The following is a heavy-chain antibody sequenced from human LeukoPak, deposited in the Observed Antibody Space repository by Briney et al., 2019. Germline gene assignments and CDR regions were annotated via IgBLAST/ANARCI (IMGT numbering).Heavy chain of an antibody. D-gene: IGHD6-13*01. Sequence: ETLSLTCTVSGGSISSYYWSWVRQAPGKGLEWVSAISGSGGSTYYADSVKGRFTISRDNSKNTLYLQMNSLRAEDTAVYYCAKDPRWVAAAGYGVPLYYFDYWGQGTLVTVSS. CDR1: GGSISSYY. CDR2: ISGSGGST. J-gene: IGHJ4*02. V-gene: IGHV3-23*01. CDR3: AKDPRWVAAAGYGVPLYYFDY.